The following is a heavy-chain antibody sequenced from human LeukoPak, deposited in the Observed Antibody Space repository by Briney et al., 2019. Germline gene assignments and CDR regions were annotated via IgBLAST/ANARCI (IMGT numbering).Heavy chain of an antibody. D-gene: IGHD4-17*01. CDR1: GLSFSSYG. CDR3: AREGSYGDYLSY. V-gene: IGHV3-30*03. J-gene: IGHJ4*02. CDR2: ISYDGSNK. Sequence: GRSLRLSCAASGLSFSSYGMTWARQAPGKGLEWVADISYDGSNKYYADSVKGRLTISRDNCKNTLYLQMNSLRAEDTAVYYCAREGSYGDYLSYWGQGTLVTVSS.